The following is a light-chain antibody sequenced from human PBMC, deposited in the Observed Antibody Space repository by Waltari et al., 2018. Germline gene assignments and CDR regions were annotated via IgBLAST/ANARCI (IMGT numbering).Light chain of an antibody. J-gene: IGKJ1*01. Sequence: DIQMTQSPSTLSASVGDRVTITCRASQSIDNWLAWYQQKPGKAPNLLIYKASSLESGVPSRFSGSGSGTEFTLTISSLQPDDFATYYCQQYHSYPGTFGQETKVEIK. CDR1: QSIDNW. CDR2: KAS. CDR3: QQYHSYPGT. V-gene: IGKV1-5*03.